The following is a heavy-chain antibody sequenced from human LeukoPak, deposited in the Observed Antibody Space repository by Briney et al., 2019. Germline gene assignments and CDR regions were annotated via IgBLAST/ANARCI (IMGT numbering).Heavy chain of an antibody. CDR2: FDPEDGET. V-gene: IGHV1-24*01. Sequence: GASVKVSCKVSGYTLTELSMHWVRQAPGKGLEWMGGFDPEDGETIYAQKFQGRVTMTEDTYTDTAYMELSSLRSEDTAVYYCALTPMVRGAPDYWGQGTLVTVSS. J-gene: IGHJ4*02. CDR1: GYTLTELS. CDR3: ALTPMVRGAPDY. D-gene: IGHD3-10*01.